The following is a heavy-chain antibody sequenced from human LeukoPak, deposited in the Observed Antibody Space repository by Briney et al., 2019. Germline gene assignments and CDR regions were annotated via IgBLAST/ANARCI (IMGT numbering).Heavy chain of an antibody. CDR2: IKQDGSEK. Sequence: GGSLRLSCAASGFTFSSYWMSWVRQAPGKGLEWVANIKQDGSEKYYVDSVEGRFTISRDNAKNSLYLQMNSLRAEDTAVYYCVVVITLFDYWGQGTLVTVSS. D-gene: IGHD3-22*01. J-gene: IGHJ4*02. CDR3: VVVITLFDY. CDR1: GFTFSSYW. V-gene: IGHV3-7*01.